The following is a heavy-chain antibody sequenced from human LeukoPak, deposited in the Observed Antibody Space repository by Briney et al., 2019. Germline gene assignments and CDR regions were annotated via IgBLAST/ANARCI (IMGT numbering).Heavy chain of an antibody. V-gene: IGHV3-33*01. CDR2: ISYDGSDK. D-gene: IGHD5-24*01. CDR1: GFTFSSYG. Sequence: GGSLRLSCAASGFTFSSYGIHWVRQAPGKGLEWVAFISYDGSDKSYADSVTGRFTISRDNSKNMLYLQMSSLRAEDTAVFYCARDVTISGNNWFDPWGQGTLVTVSS. J-gene: IGHJ5*02. CDR3: ARDVTISGNNWFDP.